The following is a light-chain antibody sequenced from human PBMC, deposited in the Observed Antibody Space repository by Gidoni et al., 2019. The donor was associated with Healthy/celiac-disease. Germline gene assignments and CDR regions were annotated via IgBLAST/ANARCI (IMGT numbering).Light chain of an antibody. CDR2: LGS. J-gene: IGKJ5*01. Sequence: DIVMTQSPLSLPVTPGEPASISCRSSQSLLHSNGYNYLDWYLQKPGQSPQLLIYLGSNRASGVPDRFSGSGSGTDLTLKISRVEAEDVGVDYCMQALQTGFTFGQXTRLEIK. V-gene: IGKV2-28*01. CDR3: MQALQTGFT. CDR1: QSLLHSNGYNY.